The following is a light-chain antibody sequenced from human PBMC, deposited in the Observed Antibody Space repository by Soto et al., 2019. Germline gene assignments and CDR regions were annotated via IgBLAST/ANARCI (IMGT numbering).Light chain of an antibody. CDR3: QQYDNLPSRT. J-gene: IGKJ1*01. V-gene: IGKV1-33*01. CDR1: QDIGNY. Sequence: DIQMTQSPSSLSASVGDRVTITCQANQDIGNYLNWYQQKPGKAPKLLIYDASHLEPGVPSRFSGSGSGTDFTFTISGLQSEDIATYYCQQYDNLPSRTFGQGTKVEIE. CDR2: DAS.